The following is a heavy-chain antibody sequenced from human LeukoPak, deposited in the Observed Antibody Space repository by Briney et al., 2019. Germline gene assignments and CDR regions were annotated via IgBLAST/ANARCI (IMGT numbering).Heavy chain of an antibody. CDR1: GYTFTGYY. V-gene: IGHV1-2*02. Sequence: ASVKVSCKASGYTFTGYYMHWVRQAPGQGLEWMGWINPNSGGTNYAQKFQGRVTMTRDTSTSTVYMELSSLRSEDTAIYYCARDGASSWYYFDYWGQGTLVTVSS. J-gene: IGHJ4*02. CDR3: ARDGASSWYYFDY. CDR2: INPNSGGT. D-gene: IGHD6-13*01.